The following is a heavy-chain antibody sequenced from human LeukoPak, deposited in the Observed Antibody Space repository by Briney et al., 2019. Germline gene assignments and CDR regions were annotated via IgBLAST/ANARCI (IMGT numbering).Heavy chain of an antibody. CDR2: IYYSGST. CDR3: ARARYSSGWGTFDY. CDR1: GGSIRSYY. V-gene: IGHV4-59*01. Sequence: SETLSLTCTVSGGSIRSYYWSWIRQPPGKGLEWIGYIYYSGSTNYNPSLKSRVTISVDTSKNQFSLKLSSVTAADTAVYYCARARYSSGWGTFDYWGQGTLVTVPS. J-gene: IGHJ4*02. D-gene: IGHD6-19*01.